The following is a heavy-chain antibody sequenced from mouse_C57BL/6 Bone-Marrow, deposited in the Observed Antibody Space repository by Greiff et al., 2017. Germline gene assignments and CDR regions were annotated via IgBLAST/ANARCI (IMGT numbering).Heavy chain of an antibody. CDR3: ARRVTTVVAVDY. CDR2: ISNGGGSN. D-gene: IGHD1-1*01. Sequence: EVQLVESGGGLVQPGGSLKLSCAASGFTFSDYYMYWVRQTPEKRLEWVAYISNGGGSNYYPDTVKGRVTISRDNAKNTLYLQMSRRKSEDTAMYYCARRVTTVVAVDYWGQGTSVTVSS. J-gene: IGHJ4*01. CDR1: GFTFSDYY. V-gene: IGHV5-12*01.